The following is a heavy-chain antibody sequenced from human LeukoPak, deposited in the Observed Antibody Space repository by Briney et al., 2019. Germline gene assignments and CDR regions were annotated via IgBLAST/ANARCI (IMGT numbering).Heavy chain of an antibody. CDR3: ARQYCSGGSCYLSGAFDI. CDR2: IYYNGDT. CDR1: GGSVSNSLYY. Sequence: SETLSLTCTVSGGSVSNSLYYWSWIRQPPGKGLEWIGYIYYNGDTNYNPSLKSRVTISVDTSKDQFSLKLSSVTAADTAVYYCARQYCSGGSCYLSGAFDIWGQGTMVTVSS. J-gene: IGHJ3*02. D-gene: IGHD2-15*01. V-gene: IGHV4-61*01.